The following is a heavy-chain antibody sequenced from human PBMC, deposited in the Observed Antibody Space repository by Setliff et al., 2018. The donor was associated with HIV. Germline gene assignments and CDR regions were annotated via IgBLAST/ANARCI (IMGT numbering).Heavy chain of an antibody. CDR2: ISSSGSYI. D-gene: IGHD6-19*01. V-gene: IGHV3-21*01. CDR1: GFTFIIST. Sequence: SLRLSCAVSGFTFIISTMNWVRQAPGKGLEWVASISSSGSYIHYRDSVKGRFSISRDNARNSLYLEMSNLRVEDTALYYCAAVFTAVPGRSLDYWGQGTMVTVSS. J-gene: IGHJ4*02. CDR3: AAVFTAVPGRSLDY.